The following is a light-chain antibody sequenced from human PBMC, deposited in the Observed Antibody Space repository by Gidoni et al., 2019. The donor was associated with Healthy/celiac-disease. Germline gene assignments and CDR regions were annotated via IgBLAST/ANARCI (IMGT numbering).Light chain of an antibody. CDR2: GAS. CDR3: QQYGSSPYT. J-gene: IGKJ2*01. Sequence: EIVLTQSPGTLSLSQGERATLSCRASQSVSSSSLAWYQQKPGQAPRLLIYGASSRATGIPDRFSGSGYGTDFTLTISRLEPEDFAVYYCQQYGSSPYTFAQGTKLEI. V-gene: IGKV3-20*01. CDR1: QSVSSSS.